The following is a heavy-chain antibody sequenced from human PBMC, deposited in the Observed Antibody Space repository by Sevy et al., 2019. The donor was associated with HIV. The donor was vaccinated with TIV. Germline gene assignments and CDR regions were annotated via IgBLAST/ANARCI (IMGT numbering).Heavy chain of an antibody. CDR3: AKVLNPALAVMMETTVRSLKGFDV. V-gene: IGHV3-23*01. D-gene: IGHD3-16*01. CDR2: ISGFANT. J-gene: IGHJ3*01. Sequence: GGSLRLSCAASGFTFNTHVMNWVRQAPGKGLEWVSSISGFANTYYADSGRGGFAISSDNAKKTLYLQMNSLRADDTAVYYCAKVLNPALAVMMETTVRSLKGFDVWGQGTMVTVSS. CDR1: GFTFNTHV.